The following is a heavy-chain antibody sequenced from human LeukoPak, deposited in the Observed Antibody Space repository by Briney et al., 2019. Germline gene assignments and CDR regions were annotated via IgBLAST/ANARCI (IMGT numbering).Heavy chain of an antibody. CDR2: VSGSDENK. CDR3: ARAGLGGHYIDY. Sequence: GGSLRLSCAASGFTFSDYYMTWIRQAPGQGLEWISYVSGSDENKYYAGSVRGRFAISRDNAEKSLFLQMSNVRVEDTAVYYCARAGLGGHYIDYWGQGTLVTVSS. J-gene: IGHJ4*02. CDR1: GFTFSDYY. D-gene: IGHD2-15*01. V-gene: IGHV3-11*01.